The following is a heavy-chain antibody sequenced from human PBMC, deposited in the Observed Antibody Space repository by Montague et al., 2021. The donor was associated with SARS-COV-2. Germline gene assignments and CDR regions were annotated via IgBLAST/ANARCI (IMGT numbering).Heavy chain of an antibody. J-gene: IGHJ4*02. CDR2: INWDDDE. Sequence: PALVKPTQTLTLTCTFSGFSLSNTRMSVGWIRQPPGKALEWLAPINWDDDEYYNPSLRTRLTISKDTSKNQVVLVMTNMDPMDTGTYYCARIQRWGEYYFDFWGQGALVVVSS. CDR1: GFSLSNTRMS. V-gene: IGHV2-70*01. CDR3: ARIQRWGEYYFDF. D-gene: IGHD3-10*01.